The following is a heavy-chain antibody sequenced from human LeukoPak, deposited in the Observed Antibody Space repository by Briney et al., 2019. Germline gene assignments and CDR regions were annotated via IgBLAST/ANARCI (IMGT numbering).Heavy chain of an antibody. CDR1: GFTFSSHW. CDR3: ARGDENIYGYFDY. V-gene: IGHV3-74*01. D-gene: IGHD5-18*01. CDR2: INRDGSST. J-gene: IGHJ4*02. Sequence: GGSLRLSCAASGFTFSSHWMHWVRQAPGKGLEWVSRINRDGSSTSYADSVKGRFTISRDNAKNTLYLQMNTLRAEDTAVYYCARGDENIYGYFDYWGQGTLVTVSS.